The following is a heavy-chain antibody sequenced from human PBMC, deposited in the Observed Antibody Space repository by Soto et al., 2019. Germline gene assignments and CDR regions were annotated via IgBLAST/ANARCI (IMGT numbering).Heavy chain of an antibody. Sequence: PGGSLRLSCSASGFTFSSYAMHWVRHAPGKGLEYVSAISSNGGSTYYADSVKGRFTISRDNSKNTLYLQMSSLRAEDTAVYYCVKVNCSSTSCYVFDPWGQGTLVTVPQ. V-gene: IGHV3-64D*08. CDR1: GFTFSSYA. J-gene: IGHJ5*02. D-gene: IGHD2-2*01. CDR3: VKVNCSSTSCYVFDP. CDR2: ISSNGGST.